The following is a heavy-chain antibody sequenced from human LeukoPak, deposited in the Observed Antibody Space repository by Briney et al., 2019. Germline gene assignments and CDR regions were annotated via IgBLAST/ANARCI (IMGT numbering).Heavy chain of an antibody. CDR1: GGSISSYY. CDR2: IYYSGST. D-gene: IGHD2-2*01. J-gene: IGHJ6*03. CDR3: ARRHCSSTSCHYYMDV. V-gene: IGHV4-59*08. Sequence: SETLSLTCTVSGGSISSYYWGWIRQPPGKGLEWIGYIYYSGSTNYNPSLKSRVTISVDTSKNQFSLKLSSVTAADTAVYYCARRHCSSTSCHYYMDVWGKGTTVTVSS.